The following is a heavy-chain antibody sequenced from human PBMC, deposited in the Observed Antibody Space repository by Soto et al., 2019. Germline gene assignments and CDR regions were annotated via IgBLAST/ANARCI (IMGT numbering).Heavy chain of an antibody. D-gene: IGHD1-26*01. J-gene: IGHJ4*02. CDR2: IYHTEST. V-gene: IGHV4-38-2*01. CDR1: GHSISGGFYY. CDR3: AGYGCSYSARFFDY. Sequence: SETLSLTCAVSGHSISGGFYYWGWVRQPPGKGLEWIGSIYHTESTYYNPSLKSRVTMSVDTSKNQLSLKLSSMTAAATAVYFCAGYGCSYSARFFDYWGQGTRVTVSS.